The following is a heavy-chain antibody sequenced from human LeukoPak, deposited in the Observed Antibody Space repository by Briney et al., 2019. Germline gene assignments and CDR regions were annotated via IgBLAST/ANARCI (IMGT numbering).Heavy chain of an antibody. J-gene: IGHJ3*02. CDR1: GFTFSSYG. CDR2: ISYDGSNK. CDR3: AGKGTGDI. Sequence: SLRLSCAASGFTFSSYGMHWVRQAPGKGLEWVAVISYDGSNKYYADSVKGRFTISRDNSKNTLYLQMNSLRAEGTAVYYCAGKGTGDIWGQGIMVTVSS. D-gene: IGHD2-8*02. V-gene: IGHV3-30*03.